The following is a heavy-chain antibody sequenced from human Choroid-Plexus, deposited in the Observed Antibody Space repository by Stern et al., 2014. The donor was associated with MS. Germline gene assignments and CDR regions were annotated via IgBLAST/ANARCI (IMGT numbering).Heavy chain of an antibody. V-gene: IGHV3-30*18. CDR3: AKDRQYLTYFFDH. J-gene: IGHJ5*02. CDR2: VSYDGSNK. CDR1: GFTLGSCA. D-gene: IGHD2/OR15-2a*01. Sequence: QVQLVQSGGGVVQPGRPLRLSCVASGFTLGSCAMHWVRQAPGQGLEWVAGVSYDGSNKDDADSVKGRFPISRDNSQNTLYMQMSSLRPEDTAVYYCAKDRQYLTYFFDHWGQGSLVTVSS.